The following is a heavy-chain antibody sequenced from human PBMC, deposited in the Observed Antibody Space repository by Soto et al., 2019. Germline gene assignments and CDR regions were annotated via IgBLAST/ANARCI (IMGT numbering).Heavy chain of an antibody. Sequence: SETLSLTCTVSGASISNYFWSWIRQPPGKGLEYIGYIYHSGTTNYNPSLKSRVTISLDTSMNQFSLTLSSVTAADTAMYYCARLPAATEYYFDSWGQGALVTVSS. V-gene: IGHV4-59*08. CDR2: IYHSGTT. J-gene: IGHJ4*02. CDR1: GASISNYF. CDR3: ARLPAATEYYFDS. D-gene: IGHD2-2*01.